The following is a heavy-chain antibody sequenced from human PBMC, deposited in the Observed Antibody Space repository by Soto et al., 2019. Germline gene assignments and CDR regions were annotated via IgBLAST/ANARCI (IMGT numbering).Heavy chain of an antibody. D-gene: IGHD6-19*01. J-gene: IGHJ4*02. Sequence: GGSLRLSCAASGFTFSNYGMHWVRQAPGKGLEWVAVISYDGSNKYYADSVKGRFTISRDNSKNTLYLQMNSLRVEDTAMYYCAKNPGYNSGWYSIDYWGQG. CDR2: ISYDGSNK. V-gene: IGHV3-30*18. CDR3: AKNPGYNSGWYSIDY. CDR1: GFTFSNYG.